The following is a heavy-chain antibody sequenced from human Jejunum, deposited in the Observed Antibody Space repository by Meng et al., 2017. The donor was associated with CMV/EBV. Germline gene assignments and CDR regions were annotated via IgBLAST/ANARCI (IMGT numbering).Heavy chain of an antibody. CDR2: VYYSGHT. V-gene: IGHV4-59*02. CDR1: GGSVSPYY. Sequence: CTVSGGSVSPYYWSWIRQPPGKGLEWIGYVYYSGHTKYNPSLKSRVIVSLDTSKNQFSLKLSSVTAADTAVYYCARVDHGVASIDYWGQGTLVTVSS. D-gene: IGHD3-3*01. J-gene: IGHJ4*02. CDR3: ARVDHGVASIDY.